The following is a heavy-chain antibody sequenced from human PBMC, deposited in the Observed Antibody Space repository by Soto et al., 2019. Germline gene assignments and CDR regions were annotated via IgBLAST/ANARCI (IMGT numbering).Heavy chain of an antibody. V-gene: IGHV5-51*01. Sequence: SLKSSCKGSGYSITSSWICWLRPMPGKGLEWMGIIYPGDSDTRYSPSFQGQVTISADKSISTAYLQWSSLKASDTAMYYFARGQQQQINWFDPWGQGTLVTVSS. CDR3: ARGQQQQINWFDP. CDR1: GYSITSSW. J-gene: IGHJ5*02. CDR2: IYPGDSDT. D-gene: IGHD6-13*01.